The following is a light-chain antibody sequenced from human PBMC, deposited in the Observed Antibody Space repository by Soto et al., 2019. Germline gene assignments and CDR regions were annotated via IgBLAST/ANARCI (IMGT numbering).Light chain of an antibody. Sequence: DIQLTQSPSFLSASVGDRVTITCRASQGISSYLAWYQQKPGKAPKLLIYGASTLQSGVPSRFSGSGSGTEXXLTISSLQPEDFGTYFCQQLNSSPQTFGQGTNLEI. J-gene: IGKJ2*01. CDR2: GAS. CDR1: QGISSY. V-gene: IGKV1-9*01. CDR3: QQLNSSPQT.